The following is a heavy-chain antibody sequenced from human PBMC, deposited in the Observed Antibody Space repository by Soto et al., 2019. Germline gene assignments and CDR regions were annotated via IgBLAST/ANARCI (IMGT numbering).Heavy chain of an antibody. CDR1: GGSISSGGYY. Sequence: SETLSLTCTVSGGSISSGGYYWSWIRQHPGKGLEWIGYIYYSGSTYYNPSLKSRVTISVDTSKNQFSLKLSSVTAADTAVYYCARGVTLVRGVIHTPYFDYWGQGALVT. V-gene: IGHV4-31*03. CDR2: IYYSGST. J-gene: IGHJ4*02. CDR3: ARGVTLVRGVIHTPYFDY. D-gene: IGHD3-10*01.